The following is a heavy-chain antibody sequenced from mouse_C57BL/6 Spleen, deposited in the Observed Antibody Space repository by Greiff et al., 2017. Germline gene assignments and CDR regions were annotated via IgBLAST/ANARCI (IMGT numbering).Heavy chain of an antibody. CDR2: ISSGSSTI. CDR3: ARDWDFDY. V-gene: IGHV5-17*01. D-gene: IGHD4-1*01. J-gene: IGHJ2*01. CDR1: GFTFSDYG. Sequence: EVKLMESGGGLVKPGGSLKLSCAASGFTFSDYGMHWVRQAPEKGLEWVAYISSGSSTIYYADTVKGRFTISRDNAKNTLFLQMASLRSEDTAMYYCARDWDFDYWGQGTTLTVSS.